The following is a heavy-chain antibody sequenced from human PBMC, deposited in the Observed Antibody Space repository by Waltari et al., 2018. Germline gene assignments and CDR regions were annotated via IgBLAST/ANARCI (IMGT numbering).Heavy chain of an antibody. CDR3: ARGGYPHYGMDV. J-gene: IGHJ6*02. CDR2: INHSGST. D-gene: IGHD3-22*01. V-gene: IGHV4-39*07. CDR1: GGSISSSSYY. Sequence: QLQLQESGPGLVKPSETLSLTCTVSGGSISSSSYYWGWIRQPPGKGLEWIGEINHSGSTNYNPSLKSRVTISVDTSKNQFSLKLSSVTAADTAVYYCARGGYPHYGMDVWGQGTTVTVSS.